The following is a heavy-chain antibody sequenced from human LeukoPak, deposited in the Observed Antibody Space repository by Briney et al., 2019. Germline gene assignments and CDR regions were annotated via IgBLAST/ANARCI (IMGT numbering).Heavy chain of an antibody. CDR1: GYTFTGYY. V-gene: IGHV1-2*02. D-gene: IGHD3-9*01. CDR3: ARDAGVLTGLYCSGSTSVKLDP. Sequence: LEASVKVSCKASGYTFTGYYMHWVRQAPGQGLEWMGWINPNSGGTNYAQKFQGRVTMTRDTSISTAYMELSRLRSDDTAVYYCARDAGVLTGLYCSGSTSVKLDPWGQGTLVTVSS. CDR2: INPNSGGT. J-gene: IGHJ5*02.